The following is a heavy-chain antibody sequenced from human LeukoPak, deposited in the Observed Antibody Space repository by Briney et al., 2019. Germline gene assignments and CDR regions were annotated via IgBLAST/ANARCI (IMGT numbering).Heavy chain of an antibody. Sequence: GGSLRLSCTASGFSFSTYSMNWVRQAPGKWLEWVSYIVGSSSNIYYADSVKGRFTISRDNAKNSLYLQMDSLRAEDTAVYYCATDSPETAAFDYWGQGTLVTVSS. D-gene: IGHD1-1*01. CDR1: GFSFSTYS. V-gene: IGHV3-48*04. J-gene: IGHJ4*02. CDR2: IVGSSSNI. CDR3: ATDSPETAAFDY.